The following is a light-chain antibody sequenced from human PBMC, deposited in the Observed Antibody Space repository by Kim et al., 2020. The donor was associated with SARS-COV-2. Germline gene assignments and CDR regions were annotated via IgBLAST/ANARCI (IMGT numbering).Light chain of an antibody. Sequence: DVQMTQSPSSLSASVGDRITLTCQASQEIDMYLNWYQQKQGQAPELLIYDAYTLETGVPSRFSGSRSGPDFTLTISSLQPEDTGTYYCQQYVYLPYTFGQGTKLEI. V-gene: IGKV1-33*01. CDR1: QEIDMY. J-gene: IGKJ2*01. CDR2: DAY. CDR3: QQYVYLPYT.